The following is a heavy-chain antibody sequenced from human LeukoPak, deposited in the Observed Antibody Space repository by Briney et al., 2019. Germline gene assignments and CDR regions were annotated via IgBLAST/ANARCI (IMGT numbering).Heavy chain of an antibody. CDR3: ARLREIYGSGSYYAYYYYYYMDV. Sequence: SETLSLTCTVSGGSVSDYYWSWIRQSPGKGLEWIGYIYYTETSYNPSLKSRDTISVDKSKNQFSLKLSSVTAADTAVYYCARLREIYGSGSYYAYYYYYYMDVWGKGTTVTVSS. D-gene: IGHD3-10*01. CDR1: GGSVSDYY. V-gene: IGHV4-59*02. CDR2: IYYTET. J-gene: IGHJ6*03.